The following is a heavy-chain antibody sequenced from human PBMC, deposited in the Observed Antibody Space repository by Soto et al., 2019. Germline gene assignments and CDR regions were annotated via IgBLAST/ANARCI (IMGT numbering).Heavy chain of an antibody. V-gene: IGHV4-34*01. Sequence: PSETLSLTCAVYGGSFSGYYWSWIRQPPGKGLEWIGEINHSGSTNYNPSLKSRVTISVDTSKNQFSLKLSSVTAADTAVYYCARLTSRIRYMGLDYWCQGTLVTVSS. CDR2: INHSGST. CDR1: GGSFSGYY. CDR3: ARLTSRIRYMGLDY. J-gene: IGHJ4*02. D-gene: IGHD1-20*01.